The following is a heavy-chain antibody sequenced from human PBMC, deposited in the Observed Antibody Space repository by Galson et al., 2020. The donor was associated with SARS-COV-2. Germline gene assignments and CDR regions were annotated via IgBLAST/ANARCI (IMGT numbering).Heavy chain of an antibody. CDR2: ISSSSSTI. CDR1: GFTFSSYS. D-gene: IGHD3-3*01. J-gene: IGHJ6*02. CDR3: ARGGYYDFWSGPTNYYYYYGMDV. V-gene: IGHV3-48*02. Sequence: TGGSLRLSCAASGFTFSSYSMNWVRQAPGKGLEWVSYISSSSSTIYYADSVKGRFTISRDNAKNSLYLQMNSLRDEDTAVYYCARGGYYDFWSGPTNYYYYYGMDVWGQGTTVTVSS.